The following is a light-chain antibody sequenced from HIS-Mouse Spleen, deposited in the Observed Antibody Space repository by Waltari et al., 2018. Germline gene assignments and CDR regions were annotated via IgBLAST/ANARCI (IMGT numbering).Light chain of an antibody. J-gene: IGLJ3*02. CDR2: SKS. Sequence: QTVVTPEPSLTVSPGGTVTLTFASLSGAVPSGSSPNWFQQKPGQAHSPLSYSKSNKPSWTPARFSGSLLGGKAALTLSGVQPEDEAEYYCLLYYGGAWVFGGGTKLTVL. CDR3: LLYYGGAWV. CDR1: SGAVPSGSS. V-gene: IGLV7-43*01.